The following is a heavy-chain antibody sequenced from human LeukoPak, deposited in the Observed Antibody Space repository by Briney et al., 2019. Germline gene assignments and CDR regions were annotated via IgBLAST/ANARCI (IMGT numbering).Heavy chain of an antibody. CDR2: ISSSSSYT. J-gene: IGHJ4*02. CDR3: ARGPTRSSSSWFYDY. D-gene: IGHD3-22*01. Sequence: GGSLRLSCVDSGFTFSSYSMNWVRQAPGKGLEWVSSISSSSSYTNYADSVKGRFTISRDTASNSLFLQMNGLRAEDSALYHCARGPTRSSSSWFYDYWGQGALVTVSS. CDR1: GFTFSSYS. V-gene: IGHV3-21*04.